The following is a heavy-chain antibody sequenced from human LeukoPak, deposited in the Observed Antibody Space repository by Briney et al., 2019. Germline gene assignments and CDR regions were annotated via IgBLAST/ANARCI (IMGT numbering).Heavy chain of an antibody. CDR3: ARDNRGLGEAFDY. V-gene: IGHV4-34*01. CDR1: GGSFSGYY. Sequence: SETLSLTCAVYGGSFSGYYWSWIRQPPGKGLEWIGEINHSGSTNYNPSLKSRVTISVDTSKNQFSLKLSSVTAADTAVYYCARDNRGLGEAFDYWGQGTLVTVSS. CDR2: INHSGST. J-gene: IGHJ4*02. D-gene: IGHD3-10*01.